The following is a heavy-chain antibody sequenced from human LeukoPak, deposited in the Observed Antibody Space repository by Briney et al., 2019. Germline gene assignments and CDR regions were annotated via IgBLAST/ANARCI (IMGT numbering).Heavy chain of an antibody. CDR1: GGSISSGGYS. CDR3: ARGGSSSWSTGYYFDY. D-gene: IGHD6-13*01. Sequence: PSETLSLTCAVSGGSISSGGYSWSWIRQPPGKGLEWIGYIYHSGSTYYNPSLKSRVTISVDRSKNQFSLKLSSVTAADTAVYYCARGGSSSWSTGYYFDYWGQGTLVTVSS. J-gene: IGHJ4*02. CDR2: IYHSGST. V-gene: IGHV4-30-2*01.